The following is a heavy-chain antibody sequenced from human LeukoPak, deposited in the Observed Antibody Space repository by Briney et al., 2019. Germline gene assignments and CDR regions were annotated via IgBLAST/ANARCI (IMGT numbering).Heavy chain of an antibody. V-gene: IGHV3-30*02. D-gene: IGHD3-9*01. CDR2: IGYDGSNK. CDR1: GFTFSSYG. Sequence: GGSLRLSCAASGFTFSSYGMHWVRQAPGKGLEWVAFIGYDGSNKYYADSVKGRFTISRDNSKNTLYLQMNSLRAEDTAVYYCAKDKATGYSQYFQHWGQGTLVTVSS. J-gene: IGHJ1*01. CDR3: AKDKATGYSQYFQH.